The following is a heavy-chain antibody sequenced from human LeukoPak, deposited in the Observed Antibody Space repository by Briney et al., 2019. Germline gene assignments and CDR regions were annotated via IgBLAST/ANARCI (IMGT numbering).Heavy chain of an antibody. V-gene: IGHV4-61*02. Sequence: SETLSLTCTVSGGSISSGSYYWSWIRQPAGKGLEWIGRIYTSGSTNYNPSLKSRVTISVDTSKNQFSLKLSSVTAADTAVYYCARDVRGHLDYWGQGTLVTVSS. J-gene: IGHJ4*02. D-gene: IGHD2-15*01. CDR2: IYTSGST. CDR1: GGSISSGSYY. CDR3: ARDVRGHLDY.